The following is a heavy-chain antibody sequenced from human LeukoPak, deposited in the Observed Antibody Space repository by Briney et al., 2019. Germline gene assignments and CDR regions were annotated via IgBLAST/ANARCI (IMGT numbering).Heavy chain of an antibody. CDR3: ARDGERELLSRTYYYYGMDV. J-gene: IGHJ6*02. CDR1: GFTFSSYW. Sequence: GGSLRLSCAASGFTFSSYWMSWVRQAPGKGREWVANMKQDGREKKYVDSVKGRFTISRDNAKNSMSLQINSLRAEDTAVYYCARDGERELLSRTYYYYGMDVWGQGTTVTVSS. D-gene: IGHD1-26*01. V-gene: IGHV3-7*01. CDR2: MKQDGREK.